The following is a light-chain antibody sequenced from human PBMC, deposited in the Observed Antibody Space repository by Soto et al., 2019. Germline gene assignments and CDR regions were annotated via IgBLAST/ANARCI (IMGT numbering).Light chain of an antibody. J-gene: IGLJ2*01. Sequence: SYELTQPPSVSVAPGKTARITCGGNNIGSKSVHWYQQKPGQAPVLVIYYDSDRPSGIPERFSGSNSGNTATLTISRVAAGDEADYYCQVWDSSSDHPVFGGGTKLTV. CDR1: NIGSKS. CDR2: YDS. CDR3: QVWDSSSDHPV. V-gene: IGLV3-21*04.